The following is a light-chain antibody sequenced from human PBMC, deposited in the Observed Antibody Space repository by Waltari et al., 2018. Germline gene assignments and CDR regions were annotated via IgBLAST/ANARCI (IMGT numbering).Light chain of an antibody. V-gene: IGLV3-21*01. CDR3: QVWETTRGHQGV. CDR2: YDN. Sequence: YVLTQPPSVSVAPGNTATITWGGGDVGSYSVHWYQKKPGQAPVLVIFYDNDRPSGIPERFSGSNSGNTATLTISRVEAGDEADYYCQVWETTRGHQGVFGPGTKVTVL. J-gene: IGLJ1*01. CDR1: DVGSYS.